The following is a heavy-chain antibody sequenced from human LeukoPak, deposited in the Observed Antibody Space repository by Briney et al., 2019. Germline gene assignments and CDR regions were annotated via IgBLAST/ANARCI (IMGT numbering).Heavy chain of an antibody. CDR2: INPNSGGT. CDR1: GYTFTGYY. V-gene: IGHV1-2*02. CDR3: ARGGGFSYGDRYYYYYMDV. J-gene: IGHJ6*03. D-gene: IGHD5-18*01. Sequence: ASVRVSCKASGYTFTGYYMHWVRQAPGQGLEWMGCINPNSGGTNYAQKFQGRVTMTRDTSISTAYMELNRLRSGDTAVYYCARGGGFSYGDRYYYYYMDVWGKGTTVTISS.